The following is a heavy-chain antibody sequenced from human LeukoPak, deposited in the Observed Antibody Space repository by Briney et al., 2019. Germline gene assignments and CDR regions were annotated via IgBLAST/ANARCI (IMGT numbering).Heavy chain of an antibody. Sequence: PGRSLRLSCAASGFTFSSYGMHWVRQAPGKGLEWVAVIWYDGSNKYYADSVKGRFTISRDNSKNTLYLQMNSLRAEDTAVYYCARLPLEAAADAYYYYGMDVWGQGTTVTVSS. V-gene: IGHV3-33*01. CDR3: ARLPLEAAADAYYYYGMDV. J-gene: IGHJ6*02. D-gene: IGHD6-13*01. CDR1: GFTFSSYG. CDR2: IWYDGSNK.